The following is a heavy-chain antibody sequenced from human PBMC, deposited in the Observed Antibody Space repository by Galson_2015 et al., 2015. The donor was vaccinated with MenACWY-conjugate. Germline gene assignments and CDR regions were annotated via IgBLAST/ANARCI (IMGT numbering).Heavy chain of an antibody. Sequence: QSGAEVKKPGESLKISCTASGYSFSNSAIHWVRQAPGQGLEWVGWINAGSFKTKYSQKFQGRVTITSDTSASTAYMELSSLRSEGTAVYYCAREGAILRYFDYFKPFENWGQGTLVTVSS. D-gene: IGHD3-9*01. J-gene: IGHJ4*02. CDR1: GYSFSNSA. CDR3: AREGAILRYFDYFKPFEN. V-gene: IGHV1-3*01. CDR2: INAGSFKT.